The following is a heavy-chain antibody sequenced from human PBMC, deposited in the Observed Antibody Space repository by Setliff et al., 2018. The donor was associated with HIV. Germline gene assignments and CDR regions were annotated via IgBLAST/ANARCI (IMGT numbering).Heavy chain of an antibody. CDR2: ISSSSSTI. CDR3: ARPLLRTNPVYGILGNWFDS. V-gene: IGHV3-48*01. J-gene: IGHJ5*01. D-gene: IGHD2-8*01. Sequence: QPGGSLGLSCTASGFTFGDYAMSWVRQAPGKGLEWVSFISSSSSTIYYADSVKGRFTISRDDAENSLYLQMNSLRAEDTAVYYCARPLLRTNPVYGILGNWFDSWGRGTLVTVSS. CDR1: GFTFGDYA.